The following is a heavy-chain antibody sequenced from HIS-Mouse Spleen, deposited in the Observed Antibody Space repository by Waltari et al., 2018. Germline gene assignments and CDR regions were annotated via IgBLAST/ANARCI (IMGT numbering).Heavy chain of an antibody. Sequence: QLQLQESGPGLVKPSETLSLTCTVSGGSISSGSYYWGWIRQPPGKGLEWIGSIYYSGSTYYNPSLKSRVTISVDTSKNQFSLKLSSVTAADTAVYYCARVPGDYSGAFDIWGQGTMVTVSS. D-gene: IGHD4-17*01. CDR2: IYYSGST. V-gene: IGHV4-39*07. CDR1: GGSISSGSYY. CDR3: ARVPGDYSGAFDI. J-gene: IGHJ3*02.